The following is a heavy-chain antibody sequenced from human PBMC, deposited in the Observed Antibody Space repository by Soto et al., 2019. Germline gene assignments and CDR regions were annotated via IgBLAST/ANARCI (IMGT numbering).Heavy chain of an antibody. D-gene: IGHD4-17*01. CDR2: IYYSGST. Sequence: KASETLSLTCTVSGGSISSYYWSWIRQPPGKGLEWIGYIYYSGSTNYNPSLKSRVTISVDTSKNQFSLKLSSVTAADTAVYYCARGYGGNSYYYYYGMDVWGQGTTVTVSS. J-gene: IGHJ6*02. CDR3: ARGYGGNSYYYYYGMDV. V-gene: IGHV4-59*01. CDR1: GGSISSYY.